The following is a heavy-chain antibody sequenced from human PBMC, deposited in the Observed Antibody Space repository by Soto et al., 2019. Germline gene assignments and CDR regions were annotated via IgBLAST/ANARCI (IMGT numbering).Heavy chain of an antibody. CDR2: ISGSGGST. V-gene: IGHV3-23*01. CDR3: AKDHTYYYDSSGPTRFDS. D-gene: IGHD3-22*01. Sequence: GGSLRLSCAASGFTFSTYAMNWVRQAPGKGLEWVSTISGSGGSTYYADSVKGQFTISRDNSKNTLYLQMNSLRAEDTAVYYCAKDHTYYYDSSGPTRFDSWVQGTLVTVSS. CDR1: GFTFSTYA. J-gene: IGHJ4*02.